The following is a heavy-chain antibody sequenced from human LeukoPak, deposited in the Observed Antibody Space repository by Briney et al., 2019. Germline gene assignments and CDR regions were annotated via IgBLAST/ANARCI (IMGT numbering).Heavy chain of an antibody. V-gene: IGHV4-30-4*01. CDR3: ARDCNGSGSYAAFDI. J-gene: IGHJ3*02. CDR2: IYYSGST. D-gene: IGHD3-10*01. Sequence: KPSETLSLTCTVSGGSISSYYWSWIRQPPGKGLEWIGYIYYSGSTYYNPSLKSRVTISVDTSKNQFSLKLSSVTAADTAVYYCARDCNGSGSYAAFDIWGQGTMVTVSS. CDR1: GGSISSYY.